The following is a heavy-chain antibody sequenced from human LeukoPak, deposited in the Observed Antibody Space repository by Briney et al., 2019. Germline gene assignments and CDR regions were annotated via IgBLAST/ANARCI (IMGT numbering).Heavy chain of an antibody. CDR1: GHTFTGLD. Sequence: ASVKVSCKASGHTFTGLDFSWMRQTPGQWLEWLGWISAFNGRTSYGQGLQGRLTLTTDTSASTAYMELRSLTPDDTAVYYCAREYRAEYIYFDPWGQGTLVTVSS. CDR3: AREYRAEYIYFDP. J-gene: IGHJ5*02. V-gene: IGHV1-18*01. CDR2: ISAFNGRT. D-gene: IGHD5-12*01.